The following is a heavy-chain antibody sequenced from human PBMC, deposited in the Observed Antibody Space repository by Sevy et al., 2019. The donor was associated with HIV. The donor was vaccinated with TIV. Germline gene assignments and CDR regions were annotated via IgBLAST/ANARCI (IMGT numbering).Heavy chain of an antibody. V-gene: IGHV7-4-1*02. J-gene: IGHJ5*02. CDR1: GYTFTSYT. Sequence: ASVKVSCKASGYTFTSYTMNWVRQAPGQGLEWMGWINTNTGNPTYAQGFTGRFVFSLDTSVGTAYLQISSLKAEDTAVYYCARDDDYDDYDWFDPWGQGTLVTVSS. D-gene: IGHD4-17*01. CDR3: ARDDDYDDYDWFDP. CDR2: INTNTGNP.